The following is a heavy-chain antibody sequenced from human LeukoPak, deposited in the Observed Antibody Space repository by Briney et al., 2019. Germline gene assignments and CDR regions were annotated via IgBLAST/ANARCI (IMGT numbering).Heavy chain of an antibody. CDR2: IKQDGSEK. V-gene: IGHV3-7*05. CDR1: GFTFSTYL. D-gene: IGHD5-18*01. Sequence: GGSLRLSCAASGFTFSTYLMSWVRQAPGKGLEWVANIKQDGSEKYYVDSVKGRFTISKDNAKNSVYLQMNSLRAEDTAVYYCARDHRYSSWNWGQGTLVSVSS. J-gene: IGHJ4*02. CDR3: ARDHRYSSWN.